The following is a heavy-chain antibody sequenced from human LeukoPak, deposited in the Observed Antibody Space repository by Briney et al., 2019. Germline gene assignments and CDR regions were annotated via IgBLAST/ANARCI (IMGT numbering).Heavy chain of an antibody. CDR3: ASGGYSFFY. Sequence: GSLRLSCAASGFGFSSYWMNWVRQAPGKGLEWVANIKQDGSEKYYVDSVKGRFTISRDNAKNSLYLQMNSLRAEDTAVYYCASGGYSFFYWGQGTLVTVSS. D-gene: IGHD5-18*01. CDR2: IKQDGSEK. V-gene: IGHV3-7*03. CDR1: GFGFSSYW. J-gene: IGHJ4*02.